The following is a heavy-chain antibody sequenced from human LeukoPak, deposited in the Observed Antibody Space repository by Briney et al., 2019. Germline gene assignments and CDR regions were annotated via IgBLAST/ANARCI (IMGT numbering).Heavy chain of an antibody. CDR3: AGNRGPYASGRSYLDY. Sequence: GGSLRLSCAASGFTFSGNGMHWVRQAPGKGLEWVAIIWSDGSNQYYVDSVKGRFTISRDNSKNTLYLQMNGLRAEDTAVYFCAGNRGPYASGRSYLDYWGQGTLVTVSS. CDR2: IWSDGSNQ. V-gene: IGHV3-33*01. CDR1: GFTFSGNG. D-gene: IGHD3-10*01. J-gene: IGHJ4*02.